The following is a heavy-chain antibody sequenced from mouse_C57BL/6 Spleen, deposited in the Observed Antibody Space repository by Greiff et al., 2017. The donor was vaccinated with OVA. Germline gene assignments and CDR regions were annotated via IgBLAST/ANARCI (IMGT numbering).Heavy chain of an antibody. J-gene: IGHJ2*01. Sequence: QVQLQQPGAELVKPGASVKLSCTASGYTFTSYWMQWVKQRPGQGLEWIGEIDPSDSYTNYNQKFKGQATLTVDTYSSTAYMQLSSLTSEDSAVYYCALSGNYGGGYFDYWGQGTTLTVSS. CDR3: ALSGNYGGGYFDY. V-gene: IGHV1-50*01. CDR1: GYTFTSYW. D-gene: IGHD2-1*01. CDR2: IDPSDSYT.